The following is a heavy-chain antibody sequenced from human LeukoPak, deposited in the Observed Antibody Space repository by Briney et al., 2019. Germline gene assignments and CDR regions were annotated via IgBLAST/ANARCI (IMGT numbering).Heavy chain of an antibody. CDR1: GGSVSSGSYY. Sequence: SETLSLTCTVSGGSVSSGSYYWSWIRQPPGKGLEWIGYVYDSGSTNYNLSLKSRVTISVDTSNNQFSLRLTSVTSADTAVYFCARDLGDWFDPWGQGTLVTVSS. CDR2: VYDSGST. J-gene: IGHJ5*02. CDR3: ARDLGDWFDP. V-gene: IGHV4-61*01.